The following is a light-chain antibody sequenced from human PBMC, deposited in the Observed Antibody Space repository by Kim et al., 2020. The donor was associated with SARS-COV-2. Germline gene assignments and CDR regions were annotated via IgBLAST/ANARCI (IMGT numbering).Light chain of an antibody. Sequence: GQSVTISCTGTSSDVGGYNYVSWYQQHPGKAPNLMTYGVTERPSGVPDRFSGSKSGNTASLTISGLQAEDEADYYCCSYAGSSSLVFGGGTKVTVL. CDR2: GVT. CDR3: CSYAGSSSLV. V-gene: IGLV2-11*03. CDR1: SSDVGGYNY. J-gene: IGLJ3*02.